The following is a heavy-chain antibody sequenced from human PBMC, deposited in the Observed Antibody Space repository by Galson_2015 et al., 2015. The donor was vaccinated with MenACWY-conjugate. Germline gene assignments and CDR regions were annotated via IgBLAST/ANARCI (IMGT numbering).Heavy chain of an antibody. V-gene: IGHV1-3*04. J-gene: IGHJ4*02. D-gene: IGHD2-21*01. CDR2: INTGSGHT. Sequence: SVKVSCKASGYTFTRYGMHWVRQAPGQRLEWMGWINTGSGHTKYSQKFQGRLTITTDKSTNTGYMELSSLRSDDTAVYYCARDRIVVVAENYFDNWGQGTPVTVSS. CDR1: GYTFTRYG. CDR3: ARDRIVVVAENYFDN.